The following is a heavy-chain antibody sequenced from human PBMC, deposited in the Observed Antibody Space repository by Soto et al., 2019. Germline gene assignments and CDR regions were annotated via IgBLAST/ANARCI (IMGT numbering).Heavy chain of an antibody. CDR2: ISPYSGET. CDR3: ARVWGSYRAPSGGAGFDP. D-gene: IGHD3-16*02. J-gene: IGHJ5*02. V-gene: IGHV1-18*04. Sequence: QLRLVQSGAELKKRGASVKVSCAASGYTFTSNSITWVRQAPGQGLEWMGWISPYSGETSYAEKFQGRFTMTTDTSTRTAYMELRSLTSDHTAVYYCARVWGSYRAPSGGAGFDPWGQGTLVTVSS. CDR1: GYTFTSNS.